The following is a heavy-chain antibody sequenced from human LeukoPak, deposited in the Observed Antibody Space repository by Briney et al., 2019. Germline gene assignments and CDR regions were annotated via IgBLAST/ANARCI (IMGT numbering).Heavy chain of an antibody. CDR2: ISSSSSYI. D-gene: IGHD3-10*01. Sequence: GSLRLSCAASGFTFSSYSMNWVRRAPGKGLEWVSSISSSSSYIYYADSVKGRFTISRDNAKNSLYLQMNSLRAEDTAVYYCARVPYYGSGNYGMDVWGQGTTVTVSS. CDR1: GFTFSSYS. CDR3: ARVPYYGSGNYGMDV. J-gene: IGHJ6*02. V-gene: IGHV3-21*01.